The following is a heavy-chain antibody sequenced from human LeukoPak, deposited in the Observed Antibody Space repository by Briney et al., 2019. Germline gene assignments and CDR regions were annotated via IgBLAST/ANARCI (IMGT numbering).Heavy chain of an antibody. CDR3: ATTNDGGGYQWGDFFDF. D-gene: IGHD3-22*01. J-gene: IGHJ4*02. CDR2: IIHNLGTT. V-gene: IGHV1-69*04. CDR1: GSTSNSHA. Sequence: ASVKVSCKASGSTSNSHAISWVRQAPGQGLEWMGRIIHNLGTTNRAQNFQDRVTLTADKSTNTAYMELTSLTSDDTAVYYCATTNDGGGYQWGDFFDFWGQGTLVTVSS.